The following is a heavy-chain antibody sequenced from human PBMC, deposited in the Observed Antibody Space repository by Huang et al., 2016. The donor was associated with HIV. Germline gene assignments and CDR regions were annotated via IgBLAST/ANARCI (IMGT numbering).Heavy chain of an antibody. CDR1: GYTLTELS. CDR2: VLPEDGET. CDR3: ATVYRRFRNHDSGDYYFDY. J-gene: IGHJ4*02. Sequence: QVQLVQSGAEVKKPGASVKVSCKVSGYTLTELSMHWVRQAPGKGLEWMGGVLPEDGETIDAQKIRGRVAMTEETSTDTASMELRSLRCEDTAVYYCATVYRRFRNHDSGDYYFDYWDQGTLVTVSS. V-gene: IGHV1-24*01. D-gene: IGHD3-22*01.